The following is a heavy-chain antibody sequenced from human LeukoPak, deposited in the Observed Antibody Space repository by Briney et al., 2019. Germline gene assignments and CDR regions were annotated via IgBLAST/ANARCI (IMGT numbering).Heavy chain of an antibody. Sequence: GGSLRLSCAVSGFTFSDHYVSWIRQAPGKGLDWLSYISPSGITTKYADSVKGRFTVSRDNAKNSVFLQLNNLRVEDTAVYFCARQRSSYYFDSWGQETLVTVSS. CDR2: ISPSGITT. J-gene: IGHJ4*02. CDR1: GFTFSDHY. V-gene: IGHV3-11*01. CDR3: ARQRSSYYFDS. D-gene: IGHD6-19*01.